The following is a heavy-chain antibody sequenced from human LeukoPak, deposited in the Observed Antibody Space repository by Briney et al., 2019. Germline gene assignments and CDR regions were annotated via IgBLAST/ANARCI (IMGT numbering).Heavy chain of an antibody. V-gene: IGHV3-23*01. CDR3: AKSTCSGSICHGAYMDV. CDR2: ISDSGGST. Sequence: GGSLRLSCAASGFTFSSFAMSWVRQAPGKGLEWVSAISDSGGSTYYTDSVKGRFTISRDNSRNTLYLQMNSLRAEDTALYYCAKSTCSGSICHGAYMDVWGTGTTVTVSS. CDR1: GFTFSSFA. J-gene: IGHJ6*03. D-gene: IGHD2-15*01.